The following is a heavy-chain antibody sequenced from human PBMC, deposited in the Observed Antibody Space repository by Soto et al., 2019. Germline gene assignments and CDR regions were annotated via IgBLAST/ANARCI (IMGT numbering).Heavy chain of an antibody. Sequence: EVQLVESGGGLVKPGGSLRLSCAASGFTFSTYGMNWVRQAPGKGLECVSSISGSSNYIYYADSVKGRFTISRDNAKNSLYLQINSLRAEDTAVYYCARDLSRDYYYYYGMDVWGQGTTVTVSS. V-gene: IGHV3-21*01. D-gene: IGHD2-2*01. CDR3: ARDLSRDYYYYYGMDV. CDR2: ISGSSNYI. CDR1: GFTFSTYG. J-gene: IGHJ6*02.